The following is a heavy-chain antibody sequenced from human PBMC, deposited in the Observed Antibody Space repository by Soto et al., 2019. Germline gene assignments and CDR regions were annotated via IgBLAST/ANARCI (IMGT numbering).Heavy chain of an antibody. D-gene: IGHD6-6*01. CDR1: GFSLSTSGMC. CDR2: IDWDDDK. CDR3: ARVIYSSSPCLDY. Sequence: SGPTLVNPTQTLTLTCTFSGFSLSTSGMCVSRIRQPPGKALEWLARIDWDDDKYYSTSLKTRLTISKDTSKNQVVLTMPNMDPVNTATYYCARVIYSSSPCLDYWGQGTLVTVSS. V-gene: IGHV2-70*11. J-gene: IGHJ4*02.